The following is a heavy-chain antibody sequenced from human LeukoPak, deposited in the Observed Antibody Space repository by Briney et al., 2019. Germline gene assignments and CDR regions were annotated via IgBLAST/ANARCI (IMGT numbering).Heavy chain of an antibody. V-gene: IGHV4-59*08. CDR3: ASGYSSGWYGV. J-gene: IGHJ4*02. D-gene: IGHD6-19*01. CDR2: IYDSGST. CDR1: GGAISSYF. Sequence: SETLSLTCTVSGGAISSYFWSWVRQPPGKGLEWIGYIYDSGSTNYNPSFKSRVTISVDTPKNQFSLKLSSVTAADTAVYYCASGYSSGWYGVWGQGTLVTVSS.